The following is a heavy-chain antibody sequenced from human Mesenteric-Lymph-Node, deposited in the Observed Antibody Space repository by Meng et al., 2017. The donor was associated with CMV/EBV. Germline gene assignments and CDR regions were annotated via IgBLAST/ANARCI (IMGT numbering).Heavy chain of an antibody. V-gene: IGHV4-34*01. CDR2: INHSGST. J-gene: IGHJ5*02. Sequence: SFSGYYWSWVRQPQGKGQEWIGEINHSGSTNYKPTLKRGVARSVETSKDQFSLKLTSVTAADTAVYYCAREAAYTSRWYRVPNWFDPWGQGTLVTVSS. CDR1: SFSGYY. D-gene: IGHD6-13*01. CDR3: AREAAYTSRWYRVPNWFDP.